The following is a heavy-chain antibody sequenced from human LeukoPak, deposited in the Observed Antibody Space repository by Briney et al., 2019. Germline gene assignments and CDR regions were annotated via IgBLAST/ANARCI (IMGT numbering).Heavy chain of an antibody. D-gene: IGHD6-19*01. CDR3: ARGASGWYTENWFDP. CDR1: GGSFSVYY. J-gene: IGHJ5*02. V-gene: IGHV4-34*01. Sequence: SETLSLTCAVYGGSFSVYYWSWIRQPPGKGLEWIGEINHSGSTNYNPSLKSRVTISVDTSKNQFSLKLSSVTAADTAVYYCARGASGWYTENWFDPWGQGTLVTVSS. CDR2: INHSGST.